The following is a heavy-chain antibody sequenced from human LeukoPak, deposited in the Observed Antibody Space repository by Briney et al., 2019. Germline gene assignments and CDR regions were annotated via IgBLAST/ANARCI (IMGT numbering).Heavy chain of an antibody. D-gene: IGHD3-22*01. V-gene: IGHV1-69*05. CDR2: IIPIFGTA. Sequence: SVKVSCKASGGTFSSYAISWVRQAPGQGLEWMGGIIPIFGTANYAQKFQGRVTITTDESTSTAYMELSGLRSEDTAVYYCARGYDYYDSSGPYGGHFDYWGQGTLVTVSS. CDR1: GGTFSSYA. J-gene: IGHJ4*02. CDR3: ARGYDYYDSSGPYGGHFDY.